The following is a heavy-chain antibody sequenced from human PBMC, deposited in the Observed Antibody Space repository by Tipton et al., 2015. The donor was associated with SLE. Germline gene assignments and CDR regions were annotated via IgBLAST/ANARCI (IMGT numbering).Heavy chain of an antibody. J-gene: IGHJ3*02. Sequence: TLSLTCNVSGGSITSYYWSWIRQSPGKGLEWIGYVYYSGTTDYNPSLKSRVTISVDTSKNQFSLNLRSVTTADTAVYYCARPGVAVGNDAFDIWGQGTMVTVSS. CDR3: ARPGVAVGNDAFDI. V-gene: IGHV4-59*01. CDR1: GGSITSYY. CDR2: VYYSGTT. D-gene: IGHD6-19*01.